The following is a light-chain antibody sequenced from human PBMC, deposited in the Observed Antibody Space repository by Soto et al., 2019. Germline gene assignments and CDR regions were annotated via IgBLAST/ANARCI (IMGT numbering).Light chain of an antibody. Sequence: QSVLSQPAPVSGYPGRSITISCTGPISDVGGYNSVSWYRQDPGKAPKLLIYDVTNRPSGVANRFSGSKSGNTASLTISGLQAEDEADYYCSSFTSSITYVFGTGTKVTVL. V-gene: IGLV2-14*01. CDR3: SSFTSSITYV. CDR1: ISDVGGYNS. J-gene: IGLJ1*01. CDR2: DVT.